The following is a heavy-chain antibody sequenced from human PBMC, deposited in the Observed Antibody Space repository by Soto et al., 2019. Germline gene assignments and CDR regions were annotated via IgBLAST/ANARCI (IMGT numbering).Heavy chain of an antibody. V-gene: IGHV3-48*03. D-gene: IGHD3-16*02. CDR2: IGGSGAPI. J-gene: IGHJ6*02. CDR3: AGYTFSYYYGMDA. CDR1: GFIFSTYE. Sequence: GGSLRLSCAASGFIFSTYEMNWVRQAPGKGLEWVSNIGGSGAPIYYADSVKGRFTISRDNAKNSLYLQMISLRAEDTAVYFCAGYTFSYYYGMDAWGQGTTVTVSS.